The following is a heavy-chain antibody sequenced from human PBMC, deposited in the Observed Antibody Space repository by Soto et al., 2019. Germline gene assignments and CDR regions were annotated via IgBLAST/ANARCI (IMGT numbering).Heavy chain of an antibody. CDR1: GYTFTSYY. D-gene: IGHD6-13*01. V-gene: IGHV1-46*01. J-gene: IGHJ6*02. CDR2: INPSGGST. Sequence: GASVKVSCKASGYTFTSYYMHWVRQAPGHALEWMGIINPSGGSTSYAQKFQGRVTMTRDRSTSTVYMELRSLRSEDTAVYYCARPIAAAGRSLSNGMDVWGQGTTVTVSS. CDR3: ARPIAAAGRSLSNGMDV.